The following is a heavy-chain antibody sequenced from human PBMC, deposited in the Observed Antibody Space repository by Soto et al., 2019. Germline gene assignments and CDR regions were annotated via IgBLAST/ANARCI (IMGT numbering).Heavy chain of an antibody. CDR2: IYYSGST. V-gene: IGHV4-59*08. CDR1: GGSISSYY. D-gene: IGHD5-12*01. CDR3: ARHSSHVATANDY. Sequence: SETLSLTCTVSGGSISSYYWSWIRQPPGKGLEWIGYIYYSGSTNYNPSLKSRVTISVDTSKNQFSLKLTSVTAADTAVYYCARHSSHVATANDYWGQGTLVTVSS. J-gene: IGHJ4*02.